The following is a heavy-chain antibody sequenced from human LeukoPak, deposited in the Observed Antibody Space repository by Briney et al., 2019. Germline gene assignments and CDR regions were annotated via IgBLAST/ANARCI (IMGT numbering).Heavy chain of an antibody. Sequence: GGSLRLSCAASGFTFSAYWMSWVRQAPGKGLEWVANIKQDESAKYYVDSVKGRFTISRDNAKNSLYLQMNSLRAEDTAVYYCASGSNLVASEFDYWGQGTLVTVSS. CDR2: IKQDESAK. D-gene: IGHD4-11*01. CDR3: ASGSNLVASEFDY. V-gene: IGHV3-7*01. J-gene: IGHJ4*02. CDR1: GFTFSAYW.